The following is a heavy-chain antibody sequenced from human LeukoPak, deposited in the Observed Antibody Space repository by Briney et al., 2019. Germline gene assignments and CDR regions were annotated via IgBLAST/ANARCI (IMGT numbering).Heavy chain of an antibody. CDR3: ARQTNDYGGYGDY. D-gene: IGHD4-23*01. Sequence: GESLKISCMGSGYRFTSYWIGWVRQMPGKGLEWMGIIYPGDSDTRYSPSFQGQVTISADKSISAAYLQWSSLKASDTAMYYCARQTNDYGGYGDYWGQGTLVTVSS. V-gene: IGHV5-51*01. CDR1: GYRFTSYW. CDR2: IYPGDSDT. J-gene: IGHJ4*02.